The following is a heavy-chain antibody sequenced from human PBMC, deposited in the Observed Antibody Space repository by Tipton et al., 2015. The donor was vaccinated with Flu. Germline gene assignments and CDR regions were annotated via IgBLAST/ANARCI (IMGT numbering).Heavy chain of an antibody. CDR1: GFIFSTYW. J-gene: IGHJ4*02. Sequence: QLVQSGGGLVQPGGSLRLSCAASGFIFSTYWMGWVRQAPGKGLEWVANINEDGSTTYYVDSVKGRFTISRDNARNSVFLQMNSLRAEDTALYYCAVFKNPGHWGQGTLVTVSS. CDR3: AVFKNPGH. D-gene: IGHD2-21*01. V-gene: IGHV3-7*01. CDR2: INEDGSTT.